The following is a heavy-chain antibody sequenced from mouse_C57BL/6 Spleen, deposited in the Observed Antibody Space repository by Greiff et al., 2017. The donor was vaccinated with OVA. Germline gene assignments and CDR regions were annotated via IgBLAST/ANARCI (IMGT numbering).Heavy chain of an antibody. Sequence: QVQLQQPGAELVRPGSSVKLSCKASGYTFTSYWMHWVKQRPIQGLEWIGNIDPSDSETHYNQKFKDKATLTVDKSSSTAYMQLSSLTSEDSAVYYCARPYYGSAYYYAMDYWGQGTSVTVSS. D-gene: IGHD1-1*01. CDR1: GYTFTSYW. CDR3: ARPYYGSAYYYAMDY. J-gene: IGHJ4*01. CDR2: IDPSDSET. V-gene: IGHV1-52*01.